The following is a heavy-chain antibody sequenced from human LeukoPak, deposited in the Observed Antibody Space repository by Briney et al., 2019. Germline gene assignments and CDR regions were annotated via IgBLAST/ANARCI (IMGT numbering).Heavy chain of an antibody. J-gene: IGHJ5*02. CDR1: GGSISSSSYY. CDR3: ARVAGRYYYDSSGNAENWFDP. V-gene: IGHV4-39*07. D-gene: IGHD3-22*01. Sequence: PSETLSLTCTVSGGSISSSSYYWGWIRQPPGKGLEWIGSIYYSGSTYYNPSLKSRVTISVDRSKNQFSLKLSSVTAADTAVYYCARVAGRYYYDSSGNAENWFDPWGQGTLVTVSS. CDR2: IYYSGST.